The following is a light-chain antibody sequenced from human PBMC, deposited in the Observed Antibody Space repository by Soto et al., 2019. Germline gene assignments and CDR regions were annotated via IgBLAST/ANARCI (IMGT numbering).Light chain of an antibody. V-gene: IGKV3-20*01. J-gene: IGKJ1*01. CDR1: QSVSNNY. CDR2: GAS. CDR3: QQYGRSGT. Sequence: EIVLTQSPGTLSLSPGERATLSRRASQSVSNNYLAWYQQKPGQAHRLLIYGASNRATGIPDRFSGSGSGTDFTLTISRLEPEDCAVYYCQQYGRSGTFGQGTKVEIK.